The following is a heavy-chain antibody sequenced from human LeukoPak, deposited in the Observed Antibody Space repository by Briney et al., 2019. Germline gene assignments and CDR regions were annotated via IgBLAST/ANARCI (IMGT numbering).Heavy chain of an antibody. V-gene: IGHV1-8*01. CDR2: MNPNSGNT. Sequence: ASVKVSCKASGYTFTSYDINWVRQATGQGLEWMGWMNPNSGNTGYAQKFQGRVTMTRNTSISTAYMELSSLRSADTAVYYCARVGGIYGMFDPWGQGTLVTVSS. CDR3: ARVGGIYGMFDP. D-gene: IGHD3-16*01. CDR1: GYTFTSYD. J-gene: IGHJ5*02.